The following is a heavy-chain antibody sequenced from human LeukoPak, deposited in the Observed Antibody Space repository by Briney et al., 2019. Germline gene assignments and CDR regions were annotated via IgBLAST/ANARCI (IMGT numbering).Heavy chain of an antibody. J-gene: IGHJ4*02. CDR2: FYIDGNT. Sequence: GGSLRLSCAASGFTVSRYYMSWVRQAPGKGLEWVSVFYIDGNTYYADSVRGRFTISRDNSKNTIYLQMNSLRAVDTAVYYCARGDGYNFFDSWGQGTLVTVSS. CDR3: ARGDGYNFFDS. CDR1: GFTVSRYY. D-gene: IGHD5-24*01. V-gene: IGHV3-66*01.